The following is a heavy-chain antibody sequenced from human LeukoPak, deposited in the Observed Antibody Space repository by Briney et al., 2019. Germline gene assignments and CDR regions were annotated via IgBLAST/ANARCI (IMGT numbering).Heavy chain of an antibody. Sequence: ASVKVSCKAPGYTFTSYGMSWVRQAPGQGLEWMGWIGAYNGNTNYAQKLQGRVTMTTDTSTSTAYMELRSLRSDDTAVYYRARDNAYCGGDCYFGSDYWGQGTLVTVSS. CDR1: GYTFTSYG. J-gene: IGHJ4*02. V-gene: IGHV1-18*01. CDR2: IGAYNGNT. D-gene: IGHD2-21*02. CDR3: ARDNAYCGGDCYFGSDY.